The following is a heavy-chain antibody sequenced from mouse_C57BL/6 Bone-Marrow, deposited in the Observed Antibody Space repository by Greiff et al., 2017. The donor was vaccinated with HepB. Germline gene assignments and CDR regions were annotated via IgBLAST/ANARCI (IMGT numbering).Heavy chain of an antibody. CDR2: IRSKSNNYAT. D-gene: IGHD2-4*01. V-gene: IGHV10-1*01. CDR3: VRGGDYGAWYFDV. J-gene: IGHJ1*03. Sequence: EVQLVESGGGLVQPKGSLKLSCAASGFSFNTYAMNWVRQAPGKGLEWVARIRSKSNNYATYYADSVKDRFTISRADSESMLYLQMKNMKTEDTAMYYCVRGGDYGAWYFDVWGTGTTVTVSS. CDR1: GFSFNTYA.